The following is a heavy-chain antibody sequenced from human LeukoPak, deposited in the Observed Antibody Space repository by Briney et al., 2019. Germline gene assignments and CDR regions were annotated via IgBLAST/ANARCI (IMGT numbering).Heavy chain of an antibody. Sequence: GGSLRLSCAASGFTFTTYWMHWVRQAPGKGLVWVSRINTDGSGTSYADSVKGRFTISRDNAKNTLYLQMNSLRAEDTAVYYCTRDLVGATSDFWGQGTLVTVSS. J-gene: IGHJ4*02. D-gene: IGHD1-26*01. V-gene: IGHV3-74*01. CDR3: TRDLVGATSDF. CDR2: INTDGSGT. CDR1: GFTFTTYW.